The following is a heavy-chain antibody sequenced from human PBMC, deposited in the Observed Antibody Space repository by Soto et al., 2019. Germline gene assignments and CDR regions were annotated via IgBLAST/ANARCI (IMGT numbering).Heavy chain of an antibody. D-gene: IGHD3-16*02. CDR1: GGSFSSYY. CDR3: ARGVRDGYYGMDV. J-gene: IGHJ6*02. Sequence: QAQLQESGPGLMKPSETLSLTCSVSGGSFSSYYWTWIRQPAGKGLEWIGRIYTSGNTNYNPSLKSRVTMSADTSKNQFSLRLRSVTAADTAVYYCARGVRDGYYGMDVWGPGATVTVSS. V-gene: IGHV4-4*07. CDR2: IYTSGNT.